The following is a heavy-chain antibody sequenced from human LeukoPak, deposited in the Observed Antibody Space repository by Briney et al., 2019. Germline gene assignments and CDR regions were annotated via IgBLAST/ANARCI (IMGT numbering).Heavy chain of an antibody. CDR2: ISDSGSA. J-gene: IGHJ5*02. V-gene: IGHV4-59*01. D-gene: IGHD4-17*01. Sequence: PSETLSLTCTVSGGSINGYYWTWIRQPPGKGLEWIGYISDSGSANHNPSLKSRVSMSVGSSNTDFSLRLNSATAADTAVYYCARVFRGAVTSNWFDPWGQGTLVTVSS. CDR1: GGSINGYY. CDR3: ARVFRGAVTSNWFDP.